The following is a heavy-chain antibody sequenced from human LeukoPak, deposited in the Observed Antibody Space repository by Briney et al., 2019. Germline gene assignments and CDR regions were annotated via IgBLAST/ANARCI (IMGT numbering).Heavy chain of an antibody. CDR3: ARVGSGNNYYYYYYMDV. J-gene: IGHJ6*03. CDR1: GYTFTSYY. V-gene: IGHV1-2*02. Sequence: ASVKVSCKASGYTFTSYYMHWVRQAPGQGLEWMGWINPNSGGTNYAQKFQGRISMTRDTSISTAYMELSRLGSDDTALYYCARVGSGNNYYYYYYMDVWGKGTTVTVSS. D-gene: IGHD3-10*01. CDR2: INPNSGGT.